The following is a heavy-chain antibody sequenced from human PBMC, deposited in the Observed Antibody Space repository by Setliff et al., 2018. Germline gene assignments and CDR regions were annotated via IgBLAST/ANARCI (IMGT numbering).Heavy chain of an antibody. Sequence: PSETLSLTCTISGGFTSSFYWSWIRQAPGKGLEWIGYVDHSGSTNFSPSLKSRGTISVDTSRNQISLNLTSVTAADTAMYYCARERTIFGILVISGWFDPWGQGTVVTVSS. D-gene: IGHD3-3*01. J-gene: IGHJ5*02. CDR3: ARERTIFGILVISGWFDP. CDR2: VDHSGST. V-gene: IGHV4-59*12. CDR1: GGFTSSFY.